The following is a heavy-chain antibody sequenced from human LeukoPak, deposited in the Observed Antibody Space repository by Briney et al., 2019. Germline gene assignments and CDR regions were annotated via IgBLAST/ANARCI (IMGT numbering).Heavy chain of an antibody. CDR3: ARFSLGYDAFDI. CDR1: GGSFSGYY. D-gene: IGHD3-22*01. V-gene: IGHV4-34*01. J-gene: IGHJ3*02. Sequence: SETLSLTCAVYGGSFSGYYWNWIRQPPGKGLEWIGEINHRGSTNNNPSLKSRVTISVDTPKNQFSLKLSSVTAADTAVYYCARFSLGYDAFDIWGQGTMVTVSS. CDR2: INHRGST.